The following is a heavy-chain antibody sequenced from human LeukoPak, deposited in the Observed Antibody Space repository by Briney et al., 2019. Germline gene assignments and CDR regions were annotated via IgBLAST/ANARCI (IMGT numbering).Heavy chain of an antibody. CDR3: ARASTYGDIDY. Sequence: ASVKVSCKASGYTFTSYDINWVRQATGQGLEWMGWMNPNSGNTGYAQKSQGRVTMTRDTSISTAYLDLSSLRSQDTAVYYCARASTYGDIDYWGQGTLVTVSS. CDR2: MNPNSGNT. CDR1: GYTFTSYD. D-gene: IGHD4/OR15-4a*01. V-gene: IGHV1-8*01. J-gene: IGHJ4*02.